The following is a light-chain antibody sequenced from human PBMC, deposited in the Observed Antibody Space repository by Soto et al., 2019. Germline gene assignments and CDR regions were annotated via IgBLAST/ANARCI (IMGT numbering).Light chain of an antibody. CDR3: AAWDDSLRGHV. Sequence: QSVLTQPPSASGTPGQRVIISCSGSSSNIGKNTVSWFQQLPGAAPKVLIYTDSQRPSGVPDRFSGSKSGTSGSLAISGLQSEDEDDYYCAAWDDSLRGHVFGTGTKLTVL. V-gene: IGLV1-44*01. CDR1: SSNIGKNT. J-gene: IGLJ1*01. CDR2: TDS.